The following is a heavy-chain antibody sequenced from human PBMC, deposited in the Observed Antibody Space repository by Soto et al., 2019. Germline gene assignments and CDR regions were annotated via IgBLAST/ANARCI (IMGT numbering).Heavy chain of an antibody. CDR2: TYYRSKWYY. D-gene: IGHD1-26*01. CDR1: GDSVSSNSAG. Sequence: PSETLSLTCAITGDSVSSNSAGCGWVRQSPSRGLEWLGRTYYRSKWYYEYAVSVRGRITINRATSKNQYSLQLNSVTPEDTAVYFCARGEQYSGRIFDYWGQGTLVTVSS. J-gene: IGHJ4*01. V-gene: IGHV6-1*01. CDR3: ARGEQYSGRIFDY.